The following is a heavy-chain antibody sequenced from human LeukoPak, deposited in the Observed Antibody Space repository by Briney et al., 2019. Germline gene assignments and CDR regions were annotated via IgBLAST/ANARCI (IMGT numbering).Heavy chain of an antibody. V-gene: IGHV3-30-3*01. Sequence: GGPLILSCAASGFTFSNYAMHWVRQVPDTGLEWVAVISYDGSIKYYADSVKGRFTISRDNPKHTLYLQMSSLRTEDTAVYYCARVLYSGSWYLGFWGQGTLVTVSS. CDR2: ISYDGSIK. D-gene: IGHD6-13*01. CDR1: GFTFSNYA. J-gene: IGHJ4*02. CDR3: ARVLYSGSWYLGF.